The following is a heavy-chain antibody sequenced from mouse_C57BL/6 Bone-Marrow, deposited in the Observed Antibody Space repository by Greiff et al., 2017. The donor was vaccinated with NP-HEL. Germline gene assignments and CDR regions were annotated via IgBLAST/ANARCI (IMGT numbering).Heavy chain of an antibody. D-gene: IGHD1-1*01. J-gene: IGHJ2*01. CDR1: GYAFSSSW. CDR3: ARSSPYYFDY. Sequence: VQLQQSGPELVKPGASVKISCKASGYAFSSSWMNWVKQRPGKGLEWIGRIYPGDGDTNYNGKFKGKATLTADKSSSTAYMQLSSLTSEDSAVYCCARSSPYYFDYWGQGTTLTVSS. CDR2: IYPGDGDT. V-gene: IGHV1-82*01.